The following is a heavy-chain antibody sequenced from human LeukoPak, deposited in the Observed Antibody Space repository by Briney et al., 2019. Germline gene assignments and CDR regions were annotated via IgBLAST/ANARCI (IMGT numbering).Heavy chain of an antibody. J-gene: IGHJ4*02. CDR1: GGSISSYY. CDR2: IYYSGST. D-gene: IGHD3-10*01. CDR3: ARVRGYYYGSGSYYNNLYFDY. V-gene: IGHV4-59*01. Sequence: PSETLSLTCTVSGGSISSYYWSWIRQPPGKGLEWIGYIYYSGSTNYNPSLKSRVTISVDTSKNQFSLKLSSVTVADTAVYYCARVRGYYYGSGSYYNNLYFDYWGQGTLVTVSS.